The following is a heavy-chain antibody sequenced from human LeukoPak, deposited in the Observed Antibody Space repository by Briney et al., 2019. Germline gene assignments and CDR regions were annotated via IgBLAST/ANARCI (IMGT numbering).Heavy chain of an antibody. V-gene: IGHV4-59*01. CDR2: IYYSGST. J-gene: IGHJ2*01. Sequence: SETLSLTCTVSGGSISSYYWSWIRQPPGKRLEWIGYIYYSGSTNYNPSLKSRVTISVDTSKNQFSLKLSSVTAADTAVYYCARTESIAQIWYFDLWGRGTLVTVSS. D-gene: IGHD3-16*02. CDR1: GGSISSYY. CDR3: ARTESIAQIWYFDL.